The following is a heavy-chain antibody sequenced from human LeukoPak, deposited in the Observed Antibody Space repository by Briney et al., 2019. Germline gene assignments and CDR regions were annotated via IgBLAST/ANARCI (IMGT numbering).Heavy chain of an antibody. D-gene: IGHD3-22*01. Sequence: GGSLRLSCAASGFTFSTYWMNWVRQAPGKGLEWVANISQGGSEKYYVDSVKGRFTISRDTAENSLYLQMNSLRAEDTAGYYRATDILQYSDSSESYSPDYWGQGTLVTVSS. V-gene: IGHV3-7*01. J-gene: IGHJ4*02. CDR3: ATDILQYSDSSESYSPDY. CDR1: GFTFSTYW. CDR2: ISQGGSEK.